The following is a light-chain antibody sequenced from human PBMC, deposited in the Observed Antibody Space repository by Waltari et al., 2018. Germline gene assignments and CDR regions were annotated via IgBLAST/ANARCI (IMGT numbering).Light chain of an antibody. CDR2: EVS. J-gene: IGLJ1*01. Sequence: QSAPTQPASVSGSPGQSITISRPETSRDVGGFNYVSWYQQHPGKAPKLMIYEVSNRPSGVSNRFSGSKSGNTASLTISGLQAEDEADYYCSSYTSSSTYVFGTGTKVTVL. CDR1: SRDVGGFNY. V-gene: IGLV2-14*01. CDR3: SSYTSSSTYV.